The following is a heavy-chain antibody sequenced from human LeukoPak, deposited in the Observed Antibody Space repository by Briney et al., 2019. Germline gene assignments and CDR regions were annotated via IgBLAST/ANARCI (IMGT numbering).Heavy chain of an antibody. D-gene: IGHD2-2*03. Sequence: GGSLRLSCAASGFTFSSYWMHWVRQAPGKGLVWVSRINSDGSSTSYADSVKGRFTISRDNAKNTLYLQMNSLRAEDTAVYYCASLDIVVVPAANGGDAFDIWGQGTMVTVSS. CDR1: GFTFSSYW. V-gene: IGHV3-74*01. CDR2: INSDGSST. CDR3: ASLDIVVVPAANGGDAFDI. J-gene: IGHJ3*02.